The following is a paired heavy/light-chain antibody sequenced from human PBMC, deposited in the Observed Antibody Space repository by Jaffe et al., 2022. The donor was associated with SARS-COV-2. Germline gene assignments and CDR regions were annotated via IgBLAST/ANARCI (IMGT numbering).Heavy chain of an antibody. V-gene: IGHV3-53*01. Sequence: EVQLVESGGGLIQPGGSLRLSCAASGFIVNSNYMSWVRRAPGKGLEWVSVIYSGGSTYYADSVKGRFTISRDNSKNTLYLQMNSLRAEDTAVYYCARGIVIVGSSKLSDAFDIWGQGTKVTVSS. CDR3: ARGIVIVGSSKLSDAFDI. CDR2: IYSGGST. J-gene: IGHJ3*02. CDR1: GFIVNSNY. D-gene: IGHD1-26*01.
Light chain of an antibody. CDR3: GTWDSSLSGVL. CDR2: DNN. CDR1: SSNIGNNY. V-gene: IGLV1-51*01. Sequence: QSVLTQPPSVSAAPGQKVTISCSGNSSNIGNNYVSWYQQLPGTAPKLLIYDNNKRPSGIPDRFSGSKSGTSATLGITGLQTGDEADYYCGTWDSSLSGVLFGGGTQLTVL. J-gene: IGLJ2*01.